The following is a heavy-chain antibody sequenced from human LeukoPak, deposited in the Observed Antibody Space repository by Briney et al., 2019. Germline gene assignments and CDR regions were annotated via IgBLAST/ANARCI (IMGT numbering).Heavy chain of an antibody. CDR3: ARPTRRDGQDFDY. V-gene: IGHV1-18*01. J-gene: IGHJ4*02. D-gene: IGHD5-24*01. Sequence: AGVRVSFMESGYTFTIYGISWVRPAPGEGGGRRGWISADNGNTNYTQKHQGGVTITTETTTSTAYMEKRRVRADDTAVYYCARPTRRDGQDFDYWGQGTLVTVSS. CDR1: GYTFTIYG. CDR2: ISADNGNT.